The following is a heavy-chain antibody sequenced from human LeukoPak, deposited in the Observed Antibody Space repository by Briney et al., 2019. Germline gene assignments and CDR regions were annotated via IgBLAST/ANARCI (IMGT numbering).Heavy chain of an antibody. Sequence: GGSLRPSCAASGFSVSNNYMSWVRQAPGKGLEWVSVLYSGGNSYYADSVKGRFTISRDNSKNTLYLQMNSLRAEDTAVYYCARESGFGELFPYCMDVWGQGTTVTVSS. CDR1: GFSVSNNY. CDR3: ARESGFGELFPYCMDV. J-gene: IGHJ6*02. CDR2: LYSGGNS. D-gene: IGHD3-10*01. V-gene: IGHV3-53*01.